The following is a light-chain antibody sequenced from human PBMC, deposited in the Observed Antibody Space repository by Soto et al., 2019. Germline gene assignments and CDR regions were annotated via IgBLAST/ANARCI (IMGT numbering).Light chain of an antibody. CDR2: AAS. J-gene: IGKJ4*01. Sequence: AIQMTQSPSSLSASVGDRVTITCRASQGIGNDLGWYQQKPGKAPNLLIYAASSLQSGVPSRFSGSVSGTDFTLTISSLQPEDFATYYCLQDYNYPLTFGGGTKVEIK. CDR1: QGIGND. V-gene: IGKV1-6*01. CDR3: LQDYNYPLT.